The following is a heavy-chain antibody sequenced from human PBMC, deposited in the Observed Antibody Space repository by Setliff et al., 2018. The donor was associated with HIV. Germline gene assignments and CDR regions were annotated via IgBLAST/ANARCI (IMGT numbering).Heavy chain of an antibody. CDR3: VKDGSVSGRNYYYMDV. CDR2: ISWNSDII. V-gene: IGHV3-9*01. D-gene: IGHD6-19*01. CDR1: GFIFDDYA. J-gene: IGHJ6*03. Sequence: GGSLRLSCAASGFIFDDYAMHWVRQSPGKGLEWVSGISWNSDIIGYADSAEGRFTITRDNGRNSLYLLMNRLTAEDTASYYCVKDGSVSGRNYYYMDVWGKGTTVTVSS.